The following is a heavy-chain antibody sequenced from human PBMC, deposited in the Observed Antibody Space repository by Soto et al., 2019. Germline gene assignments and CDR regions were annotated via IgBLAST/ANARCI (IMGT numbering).Heavy chain of an antibody. V-gene: IGHV1-8*01. CDR1: GYTFTSYD. CDR2: MNPNSGNT. J-gene: IGHJ6*02. Sequence: QVQLVQSGAEVKKPGASVNVSCKASGYTFTSYDITWVRQATGQGLEWMGWMNPNSGNTGYAQKFQGRVTMTRNTSISTAYMDLSSLRSEDTAVYYCARGGLAVRFLEWPMSLGMDVWGQGTTVTVSS. CDR3: ARGGLAVRFLEWPMSLGMDV. D-gene: IGHD3-3*01.